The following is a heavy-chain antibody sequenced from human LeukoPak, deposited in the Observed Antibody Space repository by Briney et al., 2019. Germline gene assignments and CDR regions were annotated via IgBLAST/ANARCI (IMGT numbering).Heavy chain of an antibody. V-gene: IGHV4-39*01. CDR3: ASGHYGDYVVWFDP. Sequence: SETLSLTCTVSGGSISSGTYYWGWIRQPPGKGLEWIGSIYYSGSTYYNPSLKSRVTISVDTSKNQFSLKLSSVTAADTAVYYCASGHYGDYVVWFDPWGQGTLVTVSS. D-gene: IGHD4-17*01. CDR2: IYYSGST. J-gene: IGHJ5*02. CDR1: GGSISSGTYY.